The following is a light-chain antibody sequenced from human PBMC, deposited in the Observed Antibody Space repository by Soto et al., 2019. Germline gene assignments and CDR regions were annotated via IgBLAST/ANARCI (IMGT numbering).Light chain of an antibody. V-gene: IGKV1-39*01. CDR1: QFISTY. CDR2: AAS. CDR3: QQTYSPPRT. Sequence: DIQMTQSPSSLSASVGDRVTITCRTSQFISTYLHWYQQKPGKAPNLLIYAASKLHSGVPSRFSGSGFGTDFTLIISSLQPEDFASYYCQQTYSPPRTFGQGTKLES. J-gene: IGKJ2*01.